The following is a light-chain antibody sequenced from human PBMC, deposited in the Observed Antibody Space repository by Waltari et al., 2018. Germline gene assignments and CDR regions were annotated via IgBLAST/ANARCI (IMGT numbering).Light chain of an antibody. CDR2: WAS. V-gene: IGKV4-1*01. J-gene: IGKJ1*01. Sequence: DIVMTQSPDSLVVSLGERATINCKSSQSVLYSSNNKNYLAWYQQKPGQPPKLLIYWASTREAGVPDRFSGSGSGTDFTLTISSRQAEDVAVYYCQQYYSTLWTFGQGTKVEIK. CDR1: QSVLYSSNNKNY. CDR3: QQYYSTLWT.